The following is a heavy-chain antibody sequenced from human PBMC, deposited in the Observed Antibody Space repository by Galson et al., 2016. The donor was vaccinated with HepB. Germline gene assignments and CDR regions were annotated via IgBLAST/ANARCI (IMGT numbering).Heavy chain of an antibody. V-gene: IGHV4-4*02. Sequence: SETLSLTCAVSGASIISRNYWSWVRQPPGKGLEWIGEIHHRVTTNYNPSLKSRVTISVDESKNQFSLELNSVTAADTAVYYCARVETGFQIYWGQGILVTVSS. D-gene: IGHD2-21*02. CDR3: ARVETGFQIY. J-gene: IGHJ4*02. CDR1: GASIISRNY. CDR2: IHHRVTT.